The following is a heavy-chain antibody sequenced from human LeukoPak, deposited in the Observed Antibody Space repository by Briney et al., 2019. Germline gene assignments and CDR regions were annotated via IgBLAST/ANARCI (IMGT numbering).Heavy chain of an antibody. CDR2: IHYSGST. J-gene: IGHJ4*02. Sequence: SETLSLTCAVYGGSFSGYYWSWIRQPPGKGLEWIATIHYSGSTYYNPSLKSRVTMSVDTSKNQFSLKLSSVTAADTAVYYCASTEVATHRGYFDYWGQGTLVTVSS. CDR3: ASTEVATHRGYFDY. V-gene: IGHV4-34*01. CDR1: GGSFSGYY. D-gene: IGHD5-12*01.